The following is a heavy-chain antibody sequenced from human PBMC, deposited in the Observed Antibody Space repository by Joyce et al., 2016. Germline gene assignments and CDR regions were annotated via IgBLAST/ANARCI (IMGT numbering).Heavy chain of an antibody. D-gene: IGHD6-13*01. CDR2: IFYTGST. V-gene: IGHV4-59*01. CDR3: ARVGSSWSFGY. CDR1: GDSIGTYY. Sequence: QVQLQESGPGLVKPSETLSLTCTVSGDSIGTYYWNWIRQPTGTGLEWSGSIFYTGSTTYNPSLKSRVTMSVDMSKNQFSLNLNSVTAADTAVYYCARVGSSWSFGYWGQGTLVTVSS. J-gene: IGHJ4*02.